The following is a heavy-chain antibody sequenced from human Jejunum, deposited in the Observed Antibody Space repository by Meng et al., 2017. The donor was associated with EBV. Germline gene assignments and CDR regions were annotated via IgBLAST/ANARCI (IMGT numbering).Heavy chain of an antibody. D-gene: IGHD3-22*01. V-gene: IGHV4-4*02. CDR2: IYHGGGT. CDR1: GGSISDNDW. CDR3: AGNGYYALEY. Sequence: VQLQESGPRLEKPSGTLSLTCVVSGGSISDNDWWSWVRQPPGKGLEWLGEIYHGGGTNYNPFLESRVTISVDKSKNQFSLKLNSVTVADTAVYYCAGNGYYALEYWGPGILVTVS. J-gene: IGHJ4*02.